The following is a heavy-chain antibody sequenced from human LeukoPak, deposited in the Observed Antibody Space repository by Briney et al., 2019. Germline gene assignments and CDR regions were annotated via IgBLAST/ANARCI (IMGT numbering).Heavy chain of an antibody. CDR2: ISAYNGNT. V-gene: IGHV1-18*01. CDR3: ARDPPIAYCSSTSCYTGDY. D-gene: IGHD2-2*02. J-gene: IGHJ4*02. Sequence: ASVKVSCKASGYTFTSYGISWVRQAPGQGLEWMGWISAYNGNTNYAQKLQGRVTMATDTSTSTAYMELRSLRSDDTAVYYCARDPPIAYCSSTSCYTGDYWGQGTLVTVYS. CDR1: GYTFTSYG.